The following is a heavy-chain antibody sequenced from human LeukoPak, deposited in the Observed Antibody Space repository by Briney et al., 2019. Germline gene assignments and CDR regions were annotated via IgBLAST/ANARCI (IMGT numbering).Heavy chain of an antibody. D-gene: IGHD6-13*01. V-gene: IGHV4-34*01. CDR1: GGSFSGYY. CDR2: INHSGST. J-gene: IGHJ4*02. CDR3: ARGPGMAAAGIGY. Sequence: PSETLSLTCAVYGGSFSGYYWSWIRQPPGKGLEWIGEINHSGSTNYNPSLKSRVTISVDTSKNQFSLKLSPVTAADTAVYYCARGPGMAAAGIGYWGQGTLVTVSS.